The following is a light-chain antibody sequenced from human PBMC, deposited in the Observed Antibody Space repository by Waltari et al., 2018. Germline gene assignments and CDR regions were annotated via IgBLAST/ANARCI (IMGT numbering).Light chain of an antibody. V-gene: IGKV3D-11*02. Sequence: EIVLTQSPATLSLSPGERATLSCRASQSVSSYLAWYQQKPGQAPRLLIYDASNRATGIPARFSGSGPGTDFTRTISGLEPEDFAVYDCQQRSNWSLTVGGGTKVEIK. CDR3: QQRSNWSLT. CDR2: DAS. J-gene: IGKJ4*01. CDR1: QSVSSY.